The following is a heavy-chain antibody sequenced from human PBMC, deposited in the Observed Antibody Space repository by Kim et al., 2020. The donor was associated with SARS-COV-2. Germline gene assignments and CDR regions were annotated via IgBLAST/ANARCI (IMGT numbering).Heavy chain of an antibody. V-gene: IGHV3-33*03. D-gene: IGHD6-13*01. CDR3: AKDRGQQLVPGDY. Sequence: YADSVKGRFTISRDKSKNSVYLQMNSLRAEDTAVYYCAKDRGQQLVPGDYRGQGTLVTVAS. J-gene: IGHJ4*02.